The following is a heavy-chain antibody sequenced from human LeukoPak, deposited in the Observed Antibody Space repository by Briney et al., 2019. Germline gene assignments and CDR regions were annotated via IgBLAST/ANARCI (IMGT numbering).Heavy chain of an antibody. Sequence: GGSLRLSCAASGFTFSSYWMSWVRQAPGKGLEWVANIKQDGSEKYYVDSVKGRFTISSDNAKNSLYLQMNSLRAEDTAVYYCARDGVTMVRGVKVLDYYYYYMDVWGKGTTVTISS. J-gene: IGHJ6*03. CDR3: ARDGVTMVRGVKVLDYYYYYMDV. CDR2: IKQDGSEK. D-gene: IGHD3-10*01. CDR1: GFTFSSYW. V-gene: IGHV3-7*01.